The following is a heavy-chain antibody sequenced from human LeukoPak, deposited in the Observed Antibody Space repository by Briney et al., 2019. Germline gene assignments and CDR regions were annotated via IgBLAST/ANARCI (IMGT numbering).Heavy chain of an antibody. V-gene: IGHV4-34*01. D-gene: IGHD2-15*01. J-gene: IGHJ4*02. Sequence: PSETLSLTCAVYGGSFSGYYWSWIRQPPGKGLEWIGEINHSGSANYNPSLKSRVTISVDTSKNQFSLKLSSVTAADTAVYYCARSVVVVAAIGYWGQGTLVTVSS. CDR3: ARSVVVVAAIGY. CDR2: INHSGSA. CDR1: GGSFSGYY.